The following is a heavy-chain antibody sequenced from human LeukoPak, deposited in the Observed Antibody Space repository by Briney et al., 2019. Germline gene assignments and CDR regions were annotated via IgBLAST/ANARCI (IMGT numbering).Heavy chain of an antibody. V-gene: IGHV4-38-2*01. D-gene: IGHD3-10*01. CDR2: IYHSGST. CDR3: ARASNPDYYGSGTDNWFDP. J-gene: IGHJ5*02. CDR1: GYSISSGYY. Sequence: SETLSLTCAVSGYSISSGYYWGWIRQPPGKGLEWIGSIYHSGSTYYNPSLKSRVTISVDTSRNQFSLKLSSVTAADTAVYYCARASNPDYYGSGTDNWFDPWGQGTLVTVSS.